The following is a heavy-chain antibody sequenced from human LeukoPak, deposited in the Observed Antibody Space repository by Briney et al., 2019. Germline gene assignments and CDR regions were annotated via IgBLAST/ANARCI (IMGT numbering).Heavy chain of an antibody. D-gene: IGHD6-19*01. V-gene: IGHV4-61*02. J-gene: IGHJ5*02. Sequence: SETLSLTCTVSGGSISSGSYYWSWIRQPAGKGLEWIGRIYTSGSTNYNPSLKSRVTISVDTSKNQFSLKLSSVTAADTAVYYCARRRLGAVGAWFDPWGQGTLVTVSS. CDR2: IYTSGST. CDR1: GGSISSGSYY. CDR3: ARRRLGAVGAWFDP.